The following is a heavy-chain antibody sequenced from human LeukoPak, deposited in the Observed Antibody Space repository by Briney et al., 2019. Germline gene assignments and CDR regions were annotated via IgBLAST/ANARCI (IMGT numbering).Heavy chain of an antibody. J-gene: IGHJ6*04. CDR3: AKDGGISTGYYYGVDV. V-gene: IGHV3-30*18. Sequence: GGSLRLSCAASGFTFSGYGMHWVRQAPGKGLEWVAVISYDGSNKYYADSVKGRFTISRDNSKNTLYLQMNSLRAEDTAVYWCAKDGGISTGYYYGVDVWGKGTTVTVPS. D-gene: IGHD3-16*01. CDR2: ISYDGSNK. CDR1: GFTFSGYG.